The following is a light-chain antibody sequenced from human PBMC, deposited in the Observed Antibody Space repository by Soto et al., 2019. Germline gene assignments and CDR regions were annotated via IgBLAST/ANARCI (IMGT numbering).Light chain of an antibody. V-gene: IGKV3-20*01. Sequence: ENVLTQSPGTLSLSPGERATLSCRASQSVTINYLAWYQQKPGQAPRLLIYGVSTRATGIPNRFSGSGSGTDFTLTISRLEPEHFAVYYCQQYGSSPFTFGHGTKVDIK. CDR3: QQYGSSPFT. CDR2: GVS. CDR1: QSVTINY. J-gene: IGKJ3*01.